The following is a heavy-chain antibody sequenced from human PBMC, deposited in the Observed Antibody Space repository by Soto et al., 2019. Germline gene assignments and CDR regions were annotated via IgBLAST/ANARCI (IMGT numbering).Heavy chain of an antibody. Sequence: PGGSLRLSCAASGFTFSSYGMHWVRQAPGKGLEWVAVIWYDGSNKYYADSVKGRFTISRDNSKNTLYLQMNSLRAEDTAVYYCARDYYDSSGYYYGESWFDPWGQGTLVTVSS. CDR2: IWYDGSNK. CDR1: GFTFSSYG. CDR3: ARDYYDSSGYYYGESWFDP. J-gene: IGHJ5*02. V-gene: IGHV3-33*01. D-gene: IGHD3-22*01.